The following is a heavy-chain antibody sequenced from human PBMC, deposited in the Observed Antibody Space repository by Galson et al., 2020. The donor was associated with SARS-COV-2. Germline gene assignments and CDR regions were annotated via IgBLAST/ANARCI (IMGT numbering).Heavy chain of an antibody. CDR3: ASGEVVQHLDDYFYYFGMDV. CDR2: ISYSGST. CDR1: GGSISNYY. J-gene: IGHJ6*02. D-gene: IGHD6-13*01. V-gene: IGHV4-59*08. Sequence: SETLSLTCTVSGGSISNYYWTWIRQPPGRGLEWIGYISYSGSTKYNASLKSRVTISVDTSKNQFSLNLTSVSAADTAVYYCASGEVVQHLDDYFYYFGMDVWGLGTTVTVSS.